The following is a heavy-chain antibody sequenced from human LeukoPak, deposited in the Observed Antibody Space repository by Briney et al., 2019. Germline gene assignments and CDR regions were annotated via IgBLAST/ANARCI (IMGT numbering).Heavy chain of an antibody. V-gene: IGHV3-23*01. CDR1: GFTFSSCA. CDR3: AKDRTPATRGVDY. D-gene: IGHD3-10*01. J-gene: IGHJ4*02. Sequence: GGSLRLSCAASGFTFSSCAISWVRQAPGKGLEWVSAISNSGGTTYYADSVKGRFTISRDNSKNTLYLQMNSLRAEDTAVYYCAKDRTPATRGVDYWGQGTLVTVSS. CDR2: ISNSGGTT.